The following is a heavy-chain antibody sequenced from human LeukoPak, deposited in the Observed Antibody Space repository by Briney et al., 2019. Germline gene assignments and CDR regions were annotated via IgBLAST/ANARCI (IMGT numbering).Heavy chain of an antibody. CDR3: ASKLPNNWFDP. J-gene: IGHJ5*02. CDR2: IYHSGST. CDR1: GYSISSGYY. Sequence: SETLSLTCTVSGYSISSGYYWGWIRQPPGKGLEWIGSIYHSGSTYYNPSLKSRVTISVDTSKNQFSLKLSSVTAADTAVYYCASKLPNNWFDPWGQGTLVTVSS. D-gene: IGHD6-6*01. V-gene: IGHV4-38-2*02.